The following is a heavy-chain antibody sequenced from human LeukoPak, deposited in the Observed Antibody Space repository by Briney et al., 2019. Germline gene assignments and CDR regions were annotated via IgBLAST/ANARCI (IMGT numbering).Heavy chain of an antibody. D-gene: IGHD1-26*01. CDR3: ARYDGSPANYLDY. V-gene: IGHV4-59*08. CDR2: IYYSGST. CDR1: GGSISGYY. J-gene: IGHJ4*02. Sequence: SETLSLTCTVSGGSISGYYWSWIRQPPGKGLEWIGWIYYSGSTKYNPSLKSRATILVDTSKNQFSLKLSSVTAADTAIYYCARYDGSPANYLDYWGQGNLVTVSS.